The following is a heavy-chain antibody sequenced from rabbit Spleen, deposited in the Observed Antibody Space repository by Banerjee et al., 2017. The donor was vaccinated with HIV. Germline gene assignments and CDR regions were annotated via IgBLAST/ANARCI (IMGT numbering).Heavy chain of an antibody. D-gene: IGHD8-1*01. J-gene: IGHJ3*01. CDR1: GFDFSTYS. CDR2: IYTGSSGST. Sequence: QEQLVESGGGLVQPGGSLKLSCKASGFDFSTYSMSWVRQAPGKGLEWIGCIYTGSSGSTYYASWAKGRFTISKTSSTTVTLQMTSLTVADTATYFCARDGTGGSYFALWGQGTLVTVS. CDR3: ARDGTGGSYFAL. V-gene: IGHV1S45*01.